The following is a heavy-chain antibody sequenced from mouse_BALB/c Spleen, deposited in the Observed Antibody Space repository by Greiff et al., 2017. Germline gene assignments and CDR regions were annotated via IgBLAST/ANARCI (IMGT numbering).Heavy chain of an antibody. Sequence: VQLKQSGAELVRSGASVKLSCTASGFNIKDYYMHWVKQRPEQGLEWIGWIDPENGDTEYAPKFQGKATMTADTSSNTAYLQLSSLTSEDTAVYYCNAWRNAYGYDWYFDVWGAGTTVTVSS. D-gene: IGHD2-2*01. CDR1: GFNIKDYY. J-gene: IGHJ1*01. CDR3: NAWRNAYGYDWYFDV. CDR2: IDPENGDT. V-gene: IGHV14-4*02.